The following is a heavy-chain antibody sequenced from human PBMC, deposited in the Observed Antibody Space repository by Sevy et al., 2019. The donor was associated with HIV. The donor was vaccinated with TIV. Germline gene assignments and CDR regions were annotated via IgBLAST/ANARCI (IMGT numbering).Heavy chain of an antibody. V-gene: IGHV3-74*01. CDR3: ARGINWFDY. J-gene: IGHJ4*02. D-gene: IGHD1-1*01. CDR2: INNNGSST. Sequence: GGSLRLSCAASGFTFSSYWMHWVRQAPGKGLVWVSRINNNGSSTSYTDSVKGRFTISRDNANKTLYLQTDSQRAEDTAVYYCARGINWFDYWGQGTLVTVSS. CDR1: GFTFSSYW.